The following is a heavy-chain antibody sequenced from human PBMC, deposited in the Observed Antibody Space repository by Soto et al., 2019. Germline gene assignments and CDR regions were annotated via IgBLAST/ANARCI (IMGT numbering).Heavy chain of an antibody. CDR1: GYTFTSYD. J-gene: IGHJ6*02. V-gene: IGHV1-8*01. Sequence: ASVKVSCKASGYTFTSYDINWVRQATGQGLEWMGWMNPNSGNTGYAQKFQGRVTMTRNTSISTAYMELSSLRSEDTAVYYCARGALNCSSTGCEGVYYYYYYGIDVWGQGTTVTVSS. CDR2: MNPNSGNT. CDR3: ARGALNCSSTGCEGVYYYYYYGIDV. D-gene: IGHD2-2*01.